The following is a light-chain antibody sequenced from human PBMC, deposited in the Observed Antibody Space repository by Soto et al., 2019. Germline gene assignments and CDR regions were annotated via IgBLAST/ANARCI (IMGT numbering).Light chain of an antibody. V-gene: IGKV3D-15*01. J-gene: IGKJ1*01. CDR1: QSVSNN. Sequence: EIVLTQSPGPLSLSPGERATLSCRASQSVSNNYLAWYQQKPGQAPRLLIYGASNRATGIPDRFSGSGSETDFTLTISSLQSDDFAVYYCQQYNNWPWTFGQGTKVDIK. CDR3: QQYNNWPWT. CDR2: GAS.